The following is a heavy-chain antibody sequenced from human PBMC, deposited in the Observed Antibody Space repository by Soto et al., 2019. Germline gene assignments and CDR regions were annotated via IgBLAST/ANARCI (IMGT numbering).Heavy chain of an antibody. CDR3: ARVVGALGHWFDP. V-gene: IGHV1-18*01. J-gene: IGHJ5*02. CDR2: ISAYNGNT. CDR1: GYTFTSYG. D-gene: IGHD1-26*01. Sequence: QVQLVQSGGEVKKPGASVKVSCKASGYTFTSYGISWVRQAPGQGLEWMGRISAYNGNTNYAQKLQGRVTMTTDTSTSTADLERRSLRSDDTAAYYCARVVGALGHWFDPWGQGTLVTVSS.